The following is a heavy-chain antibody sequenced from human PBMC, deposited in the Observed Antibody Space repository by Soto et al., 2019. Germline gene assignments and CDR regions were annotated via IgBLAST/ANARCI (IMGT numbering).Heavy chain of an antibody. CDR3: ARESDIVVVPAPDEPQFDP. CDR1: GYTFTGYY. D-gene: IGHD2-2*01. J-gene: IGHJ5*02. V-gene: IGHV1-2*02. CDR2: ISPNSGDT. Sequence: AASVKVSCKASGYTFTGYYMHWVRQAPGQGLEWMGWISPNSGDTNYAQKLQGRVTMTTDTSTSTAYMELSSLRSDDTAVYYCARESDIVVVPAPDEPQFDPWGQGTLVTVSS.